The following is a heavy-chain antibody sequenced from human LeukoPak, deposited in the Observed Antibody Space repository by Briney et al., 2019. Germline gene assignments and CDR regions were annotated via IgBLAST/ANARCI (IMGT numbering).Heavy chain of an antibody. CDR3: ARASGGGQTSFDI. V-gene: IGHV1-2*02. CDR2: INPNSGDT. J-gene: IGHJ3*02. D-gene: IGHD3-16*01. CDR1: GYRFTAYS. Sequence: ASVTVSCKASGYRFTAYSIHWVRQAPGLGLEWMGWINPNSGDTKNAQNFQGRVTMTRDTSISTVYMELSSLRSDDTAVFYCARASGGGQTSFDIWGQGTVVTVSS.